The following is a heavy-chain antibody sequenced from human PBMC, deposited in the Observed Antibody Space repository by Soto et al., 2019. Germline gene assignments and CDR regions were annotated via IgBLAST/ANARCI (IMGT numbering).Heavy chain of an antibody. D-gene: IGHD2-15*01. V-gene: IGHV3-23*01. J-gene: IGHJ4*02. Sequence: EVQLLESGGGLLQPGGSLRLSCTASGFTFSNYAMSWVRQAPGKGLEWVSTFSSGGGGTYYADSVKGRFTISRDNSKNTLYLQMYSRTAEDTAVYYCTKANRYCSGANCFTFDYWGLGTLVTVSS. CDR2: FSSGGGGT. CDR3: TKANRYCSGANCFTFDY. CDR1: GFTFSNYA.